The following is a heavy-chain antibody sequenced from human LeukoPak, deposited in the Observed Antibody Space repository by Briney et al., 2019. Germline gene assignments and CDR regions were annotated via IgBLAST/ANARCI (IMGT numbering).Heavy chain of an antibody. J-gene: IGHJ4*02. CDR1: GVSITNYY. V-gene: IGHV4-59*01. CDR2: IFYSGST. CDR3: ARDFGSGNPFDY. D-gene: IGHD3-3*01. Sequence: SETLSLTCTVSGVSITNYYWSWIRQPPGKGLEWIGYIFYSGSTNYNPSLKSRVTISVDSSKNQFSLKLTSVTAADTAVYYCARDFGSGNPFDYWGQGTLVTVSS.